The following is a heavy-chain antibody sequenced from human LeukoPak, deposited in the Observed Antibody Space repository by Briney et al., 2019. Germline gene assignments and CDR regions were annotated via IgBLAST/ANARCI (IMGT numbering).Heavy chain of an antibody. CDR1: GGSIRSYY. CDR2: IYTSGST. D-gene: IGHD5-12*01. J-gene: IGHJ5*02. CDR3: ARETNIVATIRWFDP. V-gene: IGHV4-4*07. Sequence: SETLSLTCTVSGGSIRSYYWSWIRQPAGKGLEWIGRIYTSGSTNYNPSLKSRVTMSVDTSKNQFSLKLSSVTAADTAVYYCARETNIVATIRWFDPWGQGTLVTVSS.